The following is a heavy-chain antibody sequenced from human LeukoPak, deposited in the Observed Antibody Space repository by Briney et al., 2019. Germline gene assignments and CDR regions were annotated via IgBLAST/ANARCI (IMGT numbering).Heavy chain of an antibody. J-gene: IGHJ4*02. CDR3: AKAGGDSSGWYEVAYYFDY. CDR2: ISYDGSNK. D-gene: IGHD6-19*01. CDR1: GFTFSSYA. Sequence: GGSLRLSCAASGFTFSSYAMHWVRQAPGKGLEGVAVISYDGSNKYYADSVKGRFTMSRDNSKNTLYLQVNSLRADDTAVYYCAKAGGDSSGWYEVAYYFDYWGRGTLVTVSS. V-gene: IGHV3-30-3*01.